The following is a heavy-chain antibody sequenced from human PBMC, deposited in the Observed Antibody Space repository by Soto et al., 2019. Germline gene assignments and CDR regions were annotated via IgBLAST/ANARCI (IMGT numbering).Heavy chain of an antibody. CDR2: IWNVGNNK. CDR1: GFTFSSHA. CDR3: ARGPDYSNFGYFDY. J-gene: IGHJ4*02. V-gene: IGHV3-33*01. Sequence: GGSLRLSCAASGFTFSSHAMNWVRQAPGKGLEWVALIWNVGNNKYYTDAGSVKGRFTISRDNSRNTLYLEMNSVRADDTAVYYCARGPDYSNFGYFDYWGQGTLVTVSS. D-gene: IGHD4-4*01.